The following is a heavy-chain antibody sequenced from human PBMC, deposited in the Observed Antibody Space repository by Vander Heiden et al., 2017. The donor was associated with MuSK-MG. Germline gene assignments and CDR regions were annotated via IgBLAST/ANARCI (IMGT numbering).Heavy chain of an antibody. CDR1: YW. Sequence: YWMHWVRQVPGKGLVCVARINSDGSTTGYADSVKGRFTISRDNARNTLYLQMSGLRAEDTALYYCVAYCSTNTCSGRWAWGQGTLVTVSS. D-gene: IGHD2-2*01. J-gene: IGHJ5*02. V-gene: IGHV3-74*01. CDR3: VAYCSTNTCSGRWA. CDR2: INSDGSTT.